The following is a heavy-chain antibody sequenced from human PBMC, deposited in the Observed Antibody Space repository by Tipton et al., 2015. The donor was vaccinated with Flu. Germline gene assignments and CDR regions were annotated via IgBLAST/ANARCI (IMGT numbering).Heavy chain of an antibody. CDR2: IYHSGST. D-gene: IGHD3-22*01. CDR1: GGSISSSNW. Sequence: TLSLTCAVSGGSISSSNWWSWVRQPPGKGLEWIGEIYHSGSTNYNPSLKSRVTISVDKSKNQFSLKLSSVTAADTAVYSCARRLSSGYYSPFDYWGQGTLVTVSS. V-gene: IGHV4-4*01. J-gene: IGHJ4*02. CDR3: ARRLSSGYYSPFDY.